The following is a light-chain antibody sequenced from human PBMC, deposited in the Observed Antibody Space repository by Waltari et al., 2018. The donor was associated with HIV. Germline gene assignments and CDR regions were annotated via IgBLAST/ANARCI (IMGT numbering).Light chain of an antibody. CDR3: CSYAGSYTYV. Sequence: QSALTQPRSVSGSPGQSVTISCTGTSSDVGGYNYVYWYQQHPGKAPKLMIYDVSKRPSGVPDRFSGSKSGNTASLTISGLQAEDEADYYCCSYAGSYTYVFGTGTEVTVL. V-gene: IGLV2-11*01. CDR1: SSDVGGYNY. J-gene: IGLJ1*01. CDR2: DVS.